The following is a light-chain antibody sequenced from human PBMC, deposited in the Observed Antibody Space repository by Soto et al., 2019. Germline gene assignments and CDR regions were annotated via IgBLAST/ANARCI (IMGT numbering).Light chain of an antibody. CDR2: KAS. CDR3: QQYNRYSNT. CDR1: QSISSW. Sequence: DIQMTQSPSTLSASVGDRVTITCRASQSISSWLAWYQQKPGKAPKLLIYKASSLESGVPSRFSGSGSGTEFTLTINSLQPDDFATYYCQQYNRYSNTFGQGTKLEIK. J-gene: IGKJ2*01. V-gene: IGKV1-5*03.